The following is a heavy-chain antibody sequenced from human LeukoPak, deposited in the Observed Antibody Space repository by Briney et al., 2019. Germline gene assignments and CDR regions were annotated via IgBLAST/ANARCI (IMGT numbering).Heavy chain of an antibody. Sequence: GESLKISCKASGYRFTSYWSGWVRQMPGKGLEGVGIIYPSDSDARYSPYFQGQVTISADKSIHTAYLQRSSLKASDTAMYYCARRNYDILTGYYNDYFDYWGPGTLVTVSS. CDR2: IYPSDSDA. D-gene: IGHD3-9*01. J-gene: IGHJ4*02. CDR1: GYRFTSYW. V-gene: IGHV5-51*01. CDR3: ARRNYDILTGYYNDYFDY.